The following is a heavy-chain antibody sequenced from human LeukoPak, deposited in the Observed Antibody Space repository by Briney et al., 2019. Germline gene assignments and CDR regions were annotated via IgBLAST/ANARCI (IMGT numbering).Heavy chain of an antibody. CDR3: AWSSGCDPRVVFDY. J-gene: IGHJ4*02. CDR2: IKQDGSEK. V-gene: IGHV3-7*01. CDR1: GFTFSSYW. Sequence: GGSLRLSCAASGFTFSSYWMSWVRQAPGKGLEWVANIKQDGSEKYYVDSVKGRFTISRDNAKNSLYLQMNSLRAEDTAVYYCAWSSGCDPRVVFDYWGQGTLVTVSS. D-gene: IGHD6-19*01.